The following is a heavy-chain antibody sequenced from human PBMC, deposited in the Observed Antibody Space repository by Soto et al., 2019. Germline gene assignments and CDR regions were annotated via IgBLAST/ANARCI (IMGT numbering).Heavy chain of an antibody. V-gene: IGHV3-23*01. J-gene: IGHJ4*02. Sequence: PGGSLRLSCAASGFTFSAYVMSWVRHAPGKGLEWVSSITSSGGGTYYADSVKGRFTVSRDNSKNTVYLQMNSLRDEDTAVYYCAKLTAAWGQGTLVTVSS. CDR1: GFTFSAYV. CDR3: AKLTAA. CDR2: ITSSGGGT. D-gene: IGHD6-13*01.